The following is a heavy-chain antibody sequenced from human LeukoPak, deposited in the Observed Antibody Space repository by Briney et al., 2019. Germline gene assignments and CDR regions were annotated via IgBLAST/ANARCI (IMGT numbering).Heavy chain of an antibody. V-gene: IGHV1-2*02. D-gene: IGHD3-3*01. CDR2: ISPNSGGT. CDR1: GYTFTGYY. J-gene: IGHJ4*02. CDR3: ARALDFWSGYYKGNSDY. Sequence: ASVKVSCKASGYTFTGYYMHWVRQAPGQGLEWMGWISPNSGGTNYAQKLQGRVTMTTDTSTSTAYMELRSLRSDDAAVYYCARALDFWSGYYKGNSDYWGQGTLVTVSS.